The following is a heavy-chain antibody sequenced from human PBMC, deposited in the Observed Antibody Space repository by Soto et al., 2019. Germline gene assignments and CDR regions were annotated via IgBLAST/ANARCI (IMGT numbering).Heavy chain of an antibody. CDR2: IYPGDSDT. J-gene: IGHJ3*02. Sequence: GESLKISCKGSGYSFTSYWIGWVRQMPGKGLEWMGIIYPGDSDTRYSPSFQGQVTISADKSISTDYLQWSSLKASDTAMYYCSRQRKGGHDAFDIWGQGTMVTVSS. V-gene: IGHV5-51*01. CDR3: SRQRKGGHDAFDI. D-gene: IGHD3-16*01. CDR1: GYSFTSYW.